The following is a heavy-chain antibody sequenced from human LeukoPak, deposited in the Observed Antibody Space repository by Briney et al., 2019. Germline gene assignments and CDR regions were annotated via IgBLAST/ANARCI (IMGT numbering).Heavy chain of an antibody. CDR1: GFTFSSYG. CDR3: ARERRPLLWFGELLFVGMDV. V-gene: IGHV3-33*01. J-gene: IGHJ6*04. CDR2: IWYDGRNK. Sequence: PGRSLRLSCAASGFTFSSYGMHWVRQAPGKGLEWVAVIWYDGRNKYYADSVKGRFTISRDNSKNTLYLQMNSLRAEDTAVYYCARERRPLLWFGELLFVGMDVWGKGTTVTVSS. D-gene: IGHD3-10*01.